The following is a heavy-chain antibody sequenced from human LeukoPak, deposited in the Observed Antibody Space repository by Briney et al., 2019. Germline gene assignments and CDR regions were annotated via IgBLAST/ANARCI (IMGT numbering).Heavy chain of an antibody. J-gene: IGHJ4*02. CDR2: IYHSGST. Sequence: SETLSLTCTVSGYSISSGYYWGWIRQPPGKGLEWIGSIYHSGSTYYNPSLKSRVTISVDTSKNQLSLKLSSVTAADTAVYYCASQRPRFNYWGQGTLVTVSS. CDR1: GYSISSGYY. V-gene: IGHV4-38-2*02. CDR3: ASQRPRFNY.